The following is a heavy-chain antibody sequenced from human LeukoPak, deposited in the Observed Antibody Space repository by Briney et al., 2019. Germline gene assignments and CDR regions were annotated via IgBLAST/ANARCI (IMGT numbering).Heavy chain of an antibody. CDR2: INHSGST. CDR1: SGSIRSSSYY. Sequence: PSETLSLTCTVSSGSIRSSSYYWGWIRQPPGKGLEWIGEINHSGSTNYNPSLKSRVTISVGTSKNQFSLKLSSVTAADTAVYYCARPDRPYSSGPIDYWGQGTLVTVSS. D-gene: IGHD6-19*01. V-gene: IGHV4-39*07. CDR3: ARPDRPYSSGPIDY. J-gene: IGHJ4*02.